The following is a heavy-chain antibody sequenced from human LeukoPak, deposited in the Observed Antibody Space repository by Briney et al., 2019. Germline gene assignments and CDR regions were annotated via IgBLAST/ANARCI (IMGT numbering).Heavy chain of an antibody. V-gene: IGHV3-48*04. CDR3: TRHPDEGDY. CDR1: GFTFSTYS. J-gene: IGHJ4*02. CDR2: ISGSSSNT. Sequence: AWGSLTLSCAASGFTFSTYSINWVRQAPGKGLESVSYISGSSSNTNYAHSVKGRFTISRDNAKNSLYLQMNSLRPEDTAVYYCTRHPDEGDYWGQATMVTV.